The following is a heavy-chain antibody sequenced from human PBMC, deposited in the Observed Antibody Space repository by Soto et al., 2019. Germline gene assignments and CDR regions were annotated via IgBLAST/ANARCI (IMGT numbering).Heavy chain of an antibody. V-gene: IGHV2-5*02. J-gene: IGHJ5*02. CDR1: GFSLSTSGVG. CDR2: IYGDDDK. CDR3: AHSWYCSGGSCYYSNRFDP. D-gene: IGHD2-15*01. Sequence: QITLKESGPTLVKPTQTLTLTCTFSGFSLSTSGVGVGWVRQPPGKALEWLALIYGDDDKRYSPSLKSRLTNTNYTPKNQVVLTITNVDPVNTATYYCAHSWYCSGGSCYYSNRFDPWGQGTLVTVSS.